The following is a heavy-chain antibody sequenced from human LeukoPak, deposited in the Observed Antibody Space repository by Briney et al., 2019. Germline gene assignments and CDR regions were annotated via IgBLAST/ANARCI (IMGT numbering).Heavy chain of an antibody. J-gene: IGHJ1*01. CDR2: IKQDGSEK. D-gene: IGHD6-6*01. CDR1: GFTLSTSW. CDR3: AGYSSSSLWSFQH. V-gene: IGHV3-7*01. Sequence: GGSLRLSCAASGFTLSTSWMTWVSQAPGKGLEWVANIKQDGSEKFYVDSVKGRFTISRDNAKNSLDLQMNRLRVEDTAVYYCAGYSSSSLWSFQHWGQGTLVTVSS.